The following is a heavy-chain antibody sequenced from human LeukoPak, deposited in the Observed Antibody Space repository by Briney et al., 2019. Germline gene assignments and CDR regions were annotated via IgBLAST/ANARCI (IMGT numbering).Heavy chain of an antibody. D-gene: IGHD4-17*01. CDR1: GYSFTSYW. V-gene: IGHV5-51*01. CDR2: IYPGDSDT. CDR3: ARLHDYGASITDY. Sequence: RGESLKISCKGSGYSFTSYWIGWVRPMPGKGLEWMGIIYPGDSDTRYSPSFQGQVTISADESISTAYLQWSSLKASDTAMYYCARLHDYGASITDYWGQGTLVTVSS. J-gene: IGHJ4*02.